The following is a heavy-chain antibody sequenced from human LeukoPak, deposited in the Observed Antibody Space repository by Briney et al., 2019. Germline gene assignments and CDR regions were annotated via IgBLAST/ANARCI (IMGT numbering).Heavy chain of an antibody. D-gene: IGHD3-22*01. V-gene: IGHV1-18*01. CDR2: ISAYNGNT. Sequence: ASVKVSCKASGYTFTSYGISWVRQAPGQGLEWMGWISAYNGNTNYAQKLQGRVTMTTDTSTSTAYMELRSLRSDDTAVYYCARELDYYDSSGYDFFDYWGQGTLVTVSS. CDR3: ARELDYYDSSGYDFFDY. J-gene: IGHJ4*02. CDR1: GYTFTSYG.